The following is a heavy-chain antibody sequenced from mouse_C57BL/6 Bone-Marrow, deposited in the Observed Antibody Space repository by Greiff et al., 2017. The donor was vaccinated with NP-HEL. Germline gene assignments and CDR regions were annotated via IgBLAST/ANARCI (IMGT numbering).Heavy chain of an antibody. D-gene: IGHD2-1*01. J-gene: IGHJ1*03. CDR1: GYSITSGYD. V-gene: IGHV3-1*01. Sequence: EVQLQESGPGMVKPSQSLSLTCTVTGYSITSGYDWHWIRHFPGNKLEWMGYISYSGSTNYNPSLKSRISITHDTSKNHFFLKLNSVTTEDTATYYCAREGVYGNLWYFDVWGTGTTVTVSS. CDR3: AREGVYGNLWYFDV. CDR2: ISYSGST.